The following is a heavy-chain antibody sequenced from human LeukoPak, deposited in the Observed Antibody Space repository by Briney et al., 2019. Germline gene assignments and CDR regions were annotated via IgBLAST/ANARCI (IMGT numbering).Heavy chain of an antibody. CDR1: GNTFTSDY. Sequence: ASVKVSCKASGNTFTSDYMNWVRQAPGQGLEWMGIVHSSGGVIKYAQEFQDRVTVTRDPSTSTTYMELSSLRSEDTAVYYCVGSSHQRNWFDPWGQGTLVIVSS. D-gene: IGHD1-26*01. J-gene: IGHJ5*02. CDR3: VGSSHQRNWFDP. CDR2: VHSSGGVI. V-gene: IGHV1-46*01.